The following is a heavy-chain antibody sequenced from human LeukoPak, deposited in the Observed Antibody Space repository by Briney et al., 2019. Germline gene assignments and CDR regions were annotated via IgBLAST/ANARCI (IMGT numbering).Heavy chain of an antibody. V-gene: IGHV3-30-3*01. CDR1: GFTFSSYA. CDR2: ISYDGSNK. Sequence: GGSLRLSCAASGFTFSSYAMHWVRQAPGKGPEWVAVISYDGSNKYYADSVKGRFTISRDNSKNTLYLQMNSLRAEDTAVYYCARVDSGEGAYFDYWGQGTLVTVSS. D-gene: IGHD1-26*01. J-gene: IGHJ4*02. CDR3: ARVDSGEGAYFDY.